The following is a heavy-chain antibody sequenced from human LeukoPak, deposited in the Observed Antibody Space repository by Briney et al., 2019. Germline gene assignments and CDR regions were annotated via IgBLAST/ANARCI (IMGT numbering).Heavy chain of an antibody. J-gene: IGHJ4*02. D-gene: IGHD5-18*01. CDR3: ARGSGGYSYGPFDY. CDR2: ISSSSSLI. Sequence: GGSLRLSCAASGFTFSNYGVKWVRQAPGKGLEWISYISSSSSLIYYADSVKGRFTISRDSAKNTVYLQMNSLRAEDTAVYYCARGSGGYSYGPFDYCSQGTLVTASS. CDR1: GFTFSNYG. V-gene: IGHV3-48*04.